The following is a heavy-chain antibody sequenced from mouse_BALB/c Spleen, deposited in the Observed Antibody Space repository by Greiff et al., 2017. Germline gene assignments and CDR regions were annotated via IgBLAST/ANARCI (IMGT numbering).Heavy chain of an antibody. Sequence: QVQLKESGAELMKPGASVKISCKATGYTFSSYWIEWVKQRPGHGLEWIGEILPGSGSTNYNEKFKGKATFTADTSSNTAYMQLSSLTSEDSAVYYCARGKSPSISFFDYWGQGTTRTVSS. V-gene: IGHV1-9*01. CDR2: ILPGSGST. CDR3: ARGKSPSISFFDY. J-gene: IGHJ2*01. CDR1: GYTFSSYW.